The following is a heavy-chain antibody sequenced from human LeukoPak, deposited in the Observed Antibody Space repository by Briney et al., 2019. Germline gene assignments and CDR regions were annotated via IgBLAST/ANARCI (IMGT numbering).Heavy chain of an antibody. V-gene: IGHV1-46*01. CDR1: GYTFTSYY. D-gene: IGHD3-9*01. J-gene: IGHJ6*04. CDR2: INPSGGST. Sequence: ASVKVSCKASGYTFTSYYMHWVRQAPGQGLEWMGIINPSGGSTSYAQKFQGRVTMTRDMSTSTVYMGLSSLRSEDTAVYYCAGDGSYYDILTGYYTLDKKMMDVWGKGTTVTVSS. CDR3: AGDGSYYDILTGYYTLDKKMMDV.